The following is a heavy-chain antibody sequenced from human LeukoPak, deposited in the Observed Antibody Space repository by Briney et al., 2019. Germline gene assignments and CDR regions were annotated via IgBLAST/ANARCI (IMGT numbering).Heavy chain of an antibody. CDR1: GGSMSSGGHY. CDR3: ARGGGGYTYGKPIEF. V-gene: IGHV4-31*03. D-gene: IGHD5-18*01. Sequence: SETVSLTCTVSGGSMSSGGHYWSWIRQHPGKGLEWIGYIYFSGSTFNNPSLKSRVTISVDTSKNQFSLKMNSVTVADTAVYYCARGGGGYTYGKPIEFWGQGTLFTVSS. J-gene: IGHJ4*02. CDR2: IYFSGST.